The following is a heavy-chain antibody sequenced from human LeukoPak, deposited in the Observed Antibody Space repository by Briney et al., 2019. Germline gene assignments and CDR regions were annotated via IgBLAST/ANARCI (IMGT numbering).Heavy chain of an antibody. V-gene: IGHV4-59*01. CDR2: IYYSGST. CDR3: ARDRGLRDVDV. Sequence: PSETLSLTCTVSGGSISSYCWSWIRQPPGKGLEWIGYIYYSGSTNYNPSLKSRVTISVDTSKNQFSLKLTSVTAADTAVYYCARDRGLRDVDVWGKGTTVTVSS. D-gene: IGHD3-10*01. J-gene: IGHJ6*04. CDR1: GGSISSYC.